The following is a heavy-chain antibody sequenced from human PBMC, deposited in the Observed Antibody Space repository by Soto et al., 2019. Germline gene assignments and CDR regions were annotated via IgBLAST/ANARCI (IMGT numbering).Heavy chain of an antibody. CDR1: GGTFSSYA. J-gene: IGHJ4*02. D-gene: IGHD6-19*01. CDR3: ATGPTPTEEEWLGLDY. CDR2: IIPIFGTA. Sequence: QVQLVQSGAEVKKPGSSVKVSCKASGGTFSSYAISWVRQAPGQGLEWMGGIIPIFGTANYAQKFQDRVTITADESTSTAYMELSSLRSEDTAVYYCATGPTPTEEEWLGLDYWGQGTLVTVSS. V-gene: IGHV1-69*12.